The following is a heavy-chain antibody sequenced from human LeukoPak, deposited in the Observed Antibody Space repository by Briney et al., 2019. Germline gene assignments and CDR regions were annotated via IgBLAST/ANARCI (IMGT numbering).Heavy chain of an antibody. CDR1: GFIFSDYT. CDR2: IISNGGSR. D-gene: IGHD5-18*01. J-gene: IGHJ4*02. Sequence: GGSLRLSCAASGFIFSDYTIQWVRQAPGKGLECVSAIISNGGSRHYANSVKGRFTISRDNSKNTLYLQMNSLRAEDTAVYYCAKDGPPAGASYGLIDYWGQGTLVTVSS. V-gene: IGHV3-64*01. CDR3: AKDGPPAGASYGLIDY.